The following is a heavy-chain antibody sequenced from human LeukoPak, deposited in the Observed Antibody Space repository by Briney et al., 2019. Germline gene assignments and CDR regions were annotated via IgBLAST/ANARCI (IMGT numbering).Heavy chain of an antibody. Sequence: GGSLRLSCAASGFTFSSYRMSWVCQAPGKGLEWVSLISDSGDSTYYADSVRGRFTISRDNSKNTLYLQINSLRADDTAVYYCAIRTAVGSFFDYWGQGTLVTVSS. CDR3: AIRTAVGSFFDY. J-gene: IGHJ4*02. V-gene: IGHV3-23*01. CDR2: ISDSGDST. CDR1: GFTFSSYR. D-gene: IGHD6-13*01.